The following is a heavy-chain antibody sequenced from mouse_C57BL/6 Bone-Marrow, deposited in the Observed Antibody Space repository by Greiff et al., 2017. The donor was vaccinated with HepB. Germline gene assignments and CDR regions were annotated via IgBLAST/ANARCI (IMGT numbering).Heavy chain of an antibody. CDR2: IDPSDSYT. CDR3: ARGDYYGSSWFAY. Sequence: QVQLQQPGAELVKPGASVKLSCKASGYTFTSYWIQWVKQRPGQGLEWIGEIDPSDSYTNYNQKFKGKATLTVDTSSSTACMQLSSLTSEDSAVYYCARGDYYGSSWFAYWGQGTLVTVSA. D-gene: IGHD1-1*01. V-gene: IGHV1-50*01. J-gene: IGHJ3*01. CDR1: GYTFTSYW.